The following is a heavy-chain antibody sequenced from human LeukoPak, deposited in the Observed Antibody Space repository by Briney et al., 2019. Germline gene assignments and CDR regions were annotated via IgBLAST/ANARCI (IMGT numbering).Heavy chain of an antibody. V-gene: IGHV3-23*01. CDR2: ISGSGGST. J-gene: IGHJ4*02. CDR3: AKMAGTYYDFWSGYFNFDY. Sequence: PGGSLRLSCAASGFTFSSYAMSWVRQAPGKGLEWVSAISGSGGSTYYADSVKGRFTISRDNSKNTLYLQMNSLRAEDTAVYYCAKMAGTYYDFWSGYFNFDYWGQGTLVTVSS. D-gene: IGHD3-3*01. CDR1: GFTFSSYA.